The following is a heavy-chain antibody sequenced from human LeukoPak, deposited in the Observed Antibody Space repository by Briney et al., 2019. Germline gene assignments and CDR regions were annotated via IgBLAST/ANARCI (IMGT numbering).Heavy chain of an antibody. Sequence: GGSLRLSCAASGFTFNKYGMHWVRQAPGKGLEWVAFIQSDGRNKYYADSLKGQFTISRDNSKNTLYLQMNSLRAEDTAVYYCAKVHDSSGYYYYFDYWGQGTPVPVSS. J-gene: IGHJ4*02. CDR1: GFTFNKYG. D-gene: IGHD3-22*01. CDR2: IQSDGRNK. CDR3: AKVHDSSGYYYYFDY. V-gene: IGHV3-30*02.